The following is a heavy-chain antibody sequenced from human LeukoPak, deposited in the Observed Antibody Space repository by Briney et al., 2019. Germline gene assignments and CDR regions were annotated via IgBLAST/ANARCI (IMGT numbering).Heavy chain of an antibody. D-gene: IGHD4-17*01. Sequence: ASVKVSCKASGYTFTSYYMHWVRQAPGQGLEWMGWINPNSGGTNYAQKFQGRITMTRDTSISTAYMELSRLRSDDTAVYYCARVTTKVTTVIPLNFDYWGQGTLVTVSS. V-gene: IGHV1-2*02. CDR1: GYTFTSYY. J-gene: IGHJ4*02. CDR3: ARVTTKVTTVIPLNFDY. CDR2: INPNSGGT.